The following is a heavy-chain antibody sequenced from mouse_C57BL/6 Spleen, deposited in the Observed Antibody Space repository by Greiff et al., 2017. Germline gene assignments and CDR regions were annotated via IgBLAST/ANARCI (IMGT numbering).Heavy chain of an antibody. CDR3: ARNTPDYYGSSYGFAY. V-gene: IGHV2-2*01. Sequence: VQLVESGPGLVQPSQSLSITCTVSGFSLTSYGVHWVRQSPGKGLEWLGVIWSGGSTDYNAAFISRLSISKDNSKSQVFFKMNSLQADNTAIYYCARNTPDYYGSSYGFAYWGQGTLVTVSA. CDR2: IWSGGST. CDR1: GFSLTSYG. J-gene: IGHJ3*01. D-gene: IGHD1-1*01.